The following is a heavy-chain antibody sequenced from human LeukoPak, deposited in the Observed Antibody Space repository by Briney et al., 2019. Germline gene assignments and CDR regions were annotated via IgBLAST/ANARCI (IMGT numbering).Heavy chain of an antibody. J-gene: IGHJ4*02. CDR1: GGSISSSSYY. D-gene: IGHD1-26*01. CDR2: IYYSGSP. Sequence: PSETLSLTCSVSGGSISSSSYYWAWIRQPPGKGLQWIGSIYYSGSPYYNPSLKSRFTISVDTSKNQFSLKLSSVTAADTAVYYCASGRGSYYGTFYFDYWAREPWSPSPQ. CDR3: ASGRGSYYGTFYFDY. V-gene: IGHV4-39*01.